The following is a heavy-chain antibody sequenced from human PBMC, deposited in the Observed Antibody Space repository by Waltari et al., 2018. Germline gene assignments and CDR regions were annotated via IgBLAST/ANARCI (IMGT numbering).Heavy chain of an antibody. V-gene: IGHV1-69-2*01. Sequence: EVQLVQSGAEVKKPGATVKISCKVSGYTFTDYYMHWVQKAPGKGLEWMGLVDPDDGETIYAGKLQGRVTITADTSTDTAYMELSSLRSEDTAVYYCATPITYYDFWSGYYNWGQGTLVTVSS. CDR1: GYTFTDYY. J-gene: IGHJ4*02. CDR3: ATPITYYDFWSGYYN. CDR2: VDPDDGET. D-gene: IGHD3-3*01.